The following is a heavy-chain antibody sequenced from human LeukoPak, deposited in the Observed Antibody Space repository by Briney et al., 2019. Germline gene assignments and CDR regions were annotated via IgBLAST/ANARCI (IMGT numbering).Heavy chain of an antibody. V-gene: IGHV4-31*03. Sequence: SETLSLTCTVSGGSISSGGYYWSWIRQHPGKGLEWIGYIYYSGSTYYNPSLKSRVTISVDTSKNQFSLKLSSVTAADTAVYYCARVGAAAGPPHYYYYYGMDVWGQGTTVNVSS. J-gene: IGHJ6*02. CDR1: GGSISSGGYY. D-gene: IGHD6-13*01. CDR2: IYYSGST. CDR3: ARVGAAAGPPHYYYYYGMDV.